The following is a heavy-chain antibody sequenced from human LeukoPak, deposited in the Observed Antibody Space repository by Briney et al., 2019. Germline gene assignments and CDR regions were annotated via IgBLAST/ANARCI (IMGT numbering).Heavy chain of an antibody. CDR1: GGSISSSNW. V-gene: IGHV4-4*02. CDR2: IYHSGST. Sequence: PSETLSLTCAVSGGSISSSNWWSWVRQPPGKGLEWIGEIYHSGSTNYNPSLKSRVTISVDKSKNQFSLKLSSVTAADTAVYYCASATPCSSTSCPYYYYYYGMDVWGQGTTVTVSS. J-gene: IGHJ6*02. CDR3: ASATPCSSTSCPYYYYYYGMDV. D-gene: IGHD2-2*01.